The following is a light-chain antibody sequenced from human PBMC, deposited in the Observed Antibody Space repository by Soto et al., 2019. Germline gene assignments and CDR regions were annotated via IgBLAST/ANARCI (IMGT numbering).Light chain of an antibody. J-gene: IGLJ2*01. CDR1: SSNIGSNT. CDR2: SNN. CDR3: AAWDASLNGVL. Sequence: QSVLTQPPSASGTPGQRVPISCSGSSSNIGSNTVNWYQQLPGTAPQLLIYSNNQRPSGVPDRFSGSKSGTSASLAISGLQSEDVGDYYCAAWDASLNGVLLGGGTKHTVL. V-gene: IGLV1-44*01.